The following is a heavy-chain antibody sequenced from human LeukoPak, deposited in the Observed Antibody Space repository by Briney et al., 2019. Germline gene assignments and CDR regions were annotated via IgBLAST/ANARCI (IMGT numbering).Heavy chain of an antibody. Sequence: GGSLRLSCTTSGFIFSNYGMHWVRQAPGKGLEWVAFIRHDGSNKYYADSVKGRCTISRDNSKKTVYLQMNSLRTEDTAVYYCAKDRWLTGYFDYWGQGTLVTVSS. CDR1: GFIFSNYG. J-gene: IGHJ4*01. D-gene: IGHD5-12*01. CDR3: AKDRWLTGYFDY. V-gene: IGHV3-30*02. CDR2: IRHDGSNK.